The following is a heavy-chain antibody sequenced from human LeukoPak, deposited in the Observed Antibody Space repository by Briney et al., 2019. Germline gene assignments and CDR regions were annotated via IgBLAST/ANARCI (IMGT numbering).Heavy chain of an antibody. J-gene: IGHJ6*02. Sequence: SETPSLTCTASGVSISNYYWTWIRQSARKGLEWVGRIYPSGSSTYNPSLKSRVTMSVDTSKNQCTLTLSSVTAAVTAVYYCARVRYSGSGSYYNGDFYYGMDVWGQGTTVTVSS. CDR2: IYPSGSS. D-gene: IGHD3-10*01. CDR3: ARVRYSGSGSYYNGDFYYGMDV. V-gene: IGHV4-4*07. CDR1: GVSISNYY.